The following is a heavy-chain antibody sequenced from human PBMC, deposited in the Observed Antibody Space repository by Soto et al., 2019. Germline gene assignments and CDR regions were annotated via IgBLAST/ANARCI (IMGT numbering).Heavy chain of an antibody. Sequence: QVQLVQSGAEVEKPGASVKVSCKASGYTFTSYDINWVRQATGQGIEWMGWMNPNSVKTGYAQTCPGRVNMPRNTSISTANTELSRLRSEDTDVYYCARNAGADYGDGYFDLWGRGTLVTVSS. D-gene: IGHD4-17*01. J-gene: IGHJ2*01. CDR2: MNPNSVKT. V-gene: IGHV1-8*01. CDR3: ARNAGADYGDGYFDL. CDR1: GYTFTSYD.